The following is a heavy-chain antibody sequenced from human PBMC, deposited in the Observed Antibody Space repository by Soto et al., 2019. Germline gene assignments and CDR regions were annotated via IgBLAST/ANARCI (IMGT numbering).Heavy chain of an antibody. CDR2: ISYVGSNK. J-gene: IGHJ6*02. CDR1: GFTFSSYG. V-gene: IGHV3-30*18. D-gene: IGHD6-13*01. CDR3: AKDMSSWYGDSNQYYYYYYGMDV. Sequence: QVQLVESGGGVVQPGRSLRLSCAASGFTFSSYGMHWVRQAPGKGLEWVAVISYVGSNKYYADSVKGRFTISRDNSKKTMYLQMNSMRAADTAVYYCAKDMSSWYGDSNQYYYYYYGMDVWGQGTTVTVSS.